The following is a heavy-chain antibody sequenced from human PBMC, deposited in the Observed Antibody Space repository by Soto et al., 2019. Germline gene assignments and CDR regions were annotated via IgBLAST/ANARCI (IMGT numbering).Heavy chain of an antibody. CDR2: IYTSGST. V-gene: IGHV4-39*07. D-gene: IGHD3-16*02. CDR3: ARGRIMITFGGVIKSNWFDP. CDR1: GGSISSSSYY. Sequence: PSETLSLTCTVSGGSISSSSYYWGWIRQPPGKGLEWIGRIYTSGSTNYNPSLKSRVTMSVDTSKNQFSLKLSSVTAADTAVYYCARGRIMITFGGVIKSNWFDPWGQGTLVTVSS. J-gene: IGHJ5*02.